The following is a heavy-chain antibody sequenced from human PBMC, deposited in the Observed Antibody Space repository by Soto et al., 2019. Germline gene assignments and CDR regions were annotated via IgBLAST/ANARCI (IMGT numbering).Heavy chain of an antibody. D-gene: IGHD6-19*01. CDR3: ARDPTPYSSGFDY. CDR2: IMQDGSEK. Sequence: GGSLRLSCAASGFTFSSYWMSWVRQAPGKGLEWVANIMQDGSEKYYVDSVKGRFTISRDNAKNSLYLQRNSLRAEDTAVYYCARDPTPYSSGFDYWGQGTLVTVSS. V-gene: IGHV3-7*01. CDR1: GFTFSSYW. J-gene: IGHJ4*02.